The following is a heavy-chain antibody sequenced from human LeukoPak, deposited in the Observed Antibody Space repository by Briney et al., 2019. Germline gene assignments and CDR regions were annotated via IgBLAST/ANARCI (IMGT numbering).Heavy chain of an antibody. CDR3: ARDLSGYFDY. CDR1: GFTFSSYA. J-gene: IGHJ4*02. Sequence: GRSLRLSCAASGFTFSSYAMRWVRQAPGKGLEWVAVISYDGSNKYYADSVKGRFTISRDNSKNTPYLQMNSLRAEDTAVYYCARDLSGYFDYWGQGTLVTVSS. V-gene: IGHV3-30-3*01. D-gene: IGHD6-19*01. CDR2: ISYDGSNK.